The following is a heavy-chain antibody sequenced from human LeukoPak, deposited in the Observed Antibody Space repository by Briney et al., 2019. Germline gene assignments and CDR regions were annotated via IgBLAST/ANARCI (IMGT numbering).Heavy chain of an antibody. J-gene: IGHJ4*02. V-gene: IGHV3-23*01. Sequence: PGGSLRLSCAASGFTFSSYGMSWVRQAPGKGLEWVSAISGSGGSTYYADSVKGRFTISRDNSKNTLYLQMNSLRDEDTAVYYCARDSLQSFNYYDSSGYNYWGQGTLVTVSS. CDR2: ISGSGGST. CDR1: GFTFSSYG. CDR3: ARDSLQSFNYYDSSGYNY. D-gene: IGHD3-22*01.